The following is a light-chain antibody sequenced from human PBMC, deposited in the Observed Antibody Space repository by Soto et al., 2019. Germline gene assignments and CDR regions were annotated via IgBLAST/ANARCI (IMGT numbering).Light chain of an antibody. CDR3: QVWDSSNDHYV. CDR2: HDS. V-gene: IGLV3-21*04. J-gene: IGLJ1*01. CDR1: NIGSKS. Sequence: SYELTQSPSVSVAPGKTARITCGGNNIGSKSVHWYQQKPGQAPVVVIYHDSDRPSGIPERFSGSNSGNTATLTISRVEAGDEADYYCQVWDSSNDHYVFGTGTKLTVL.